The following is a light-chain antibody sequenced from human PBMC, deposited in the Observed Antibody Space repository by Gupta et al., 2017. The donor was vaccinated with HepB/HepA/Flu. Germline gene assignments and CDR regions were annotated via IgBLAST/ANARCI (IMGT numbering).Light chain of an antibody. CDR2: LGS. V-gene: IGKV2-28*01. Sequence: SVMTQSPLSLHVTPGEPASISCRSSQSLLHSNGYNYLDWYLQKPGQSPQLLIYLGSNRASGVPDRFSGSGSGTEFTLKISRVEAEDVGVYYCMQALQTPLLTFGGGTKVEIK. J-gene: IGKJ4*01. CDR1: QSLLHSNGYNY. CDR3: MQALQTPLLT.